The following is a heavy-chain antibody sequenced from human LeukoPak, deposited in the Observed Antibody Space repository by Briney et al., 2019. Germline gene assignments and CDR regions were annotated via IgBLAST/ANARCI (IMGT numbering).Heavy chain of an antibody. CDR1: GFTFSSYA. D-gene: IGHD3-10*01. J-gene: IGHJ6*03. CDR3: ARGGLLYYYYYMDV. Sequence: GGSLRLSCAASGFTFSSYAMHWVRQAPGKGLEWVAVISYDGSNKYYADSVKGRFTISRDNSKNTLYLQMNSLRAEDTAVYYCARGGLLYYYYYMDVWGKGTTVTVSS. V-gene: IGHV3-30*01. CDR2: ISYDGSNK.